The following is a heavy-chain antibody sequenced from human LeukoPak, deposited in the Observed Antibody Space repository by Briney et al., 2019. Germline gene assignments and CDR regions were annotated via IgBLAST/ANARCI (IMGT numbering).Heavy chain of an antibody. V-gene: IGHV3-7*01. CDR1: GFTFSSYR. CDR2: IKEDGSKK. J-gene: IGHJ4*02. D-gene: IGHD4-11*01. CDR3: ARFHSDYFDY. Sequence: GGSLRLSYAASGFTFSSYRMSWVRQAPGKGLEWVANIKEDGSKKDYMDFVKGRFTISRDNAKNSLYLQMNSLRAEDAAVYYCARFHSDYFDYWGQGTLVTVSS.